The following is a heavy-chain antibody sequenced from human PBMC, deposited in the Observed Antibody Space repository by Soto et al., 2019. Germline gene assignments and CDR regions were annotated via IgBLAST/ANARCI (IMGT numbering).Heavy chain of an antibody. Sequence: GESLKISCQSSGYTFSNFWIGWVRQLPGKGLEWMGIIDPGDHETRYSPSFHGKVTISADRSINTAYLQWNSLEASDTAFYFCARSPRSSPYFDYWGQGALVTVSS. D-gene: IGHD6-13*01. V-gene: IGHV5-51*01. J-gene: IGHJ4*02. CDR2: IDPGDHET. CDR3: ARSPRSSPYFDY. CDR1: GYTFSNFW.